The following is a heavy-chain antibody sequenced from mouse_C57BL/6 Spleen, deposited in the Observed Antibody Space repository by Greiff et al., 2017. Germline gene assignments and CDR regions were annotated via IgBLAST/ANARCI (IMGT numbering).Heavy chain of an antibody. Sequence: VQLQQPGAELVKPGASVKVSCKASGYTFTSYWMHWVKQRPGQGLEWIGRIHPSDSDTNYNQKFKGKATLTVDKTSSTADKKLSSVTSEDSAVDYCEKQMAYWGQGTLVTVSA. CDR1: GYTFTSYW. V-gene: IGHV1-74*01. J-gene: IGHJ3*01. CDR2: IHPSDSDT. CDR3: EKQMAY.